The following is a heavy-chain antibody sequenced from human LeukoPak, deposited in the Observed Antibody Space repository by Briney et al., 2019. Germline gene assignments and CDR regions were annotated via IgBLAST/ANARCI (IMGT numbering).Heavy chain of an antibody. CDR3: AREDYSGSYYGGVTN. J-gene: IGHJ4*02. Sequence: GGSLRLSCAASGFTFSSYGMHWVRQAPGKGLEWVAVISYDGSNKYYADSVKGRFTISRDNSKNTLYLQMNSLRSEDTAVYYCAREDYSGSYYGGVTNWGQGTLVTVSS. CDR1: GFTFSSYG. V-gene: IGHV3-30*03. CDR2: ISYDGSNK. D-gene: IGHD1-26*01.